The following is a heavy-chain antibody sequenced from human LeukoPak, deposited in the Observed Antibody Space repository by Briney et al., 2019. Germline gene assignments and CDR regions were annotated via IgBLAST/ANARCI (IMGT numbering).Heavy chain of an antibody. Sequence: GASVKVSCKASGYTFTGYYMHWVRQAPGQGLEWMGRINPNSGGTNYAQKFQGRVTMTRDTSISTAYMELSRLRSDDTAVYYCARVIAVAGTLPDHWGQGTLVTVSS. D-gene: IGHD6-19*01. CDR1: GYTFTGYY. CDR2: INPNSGGT. J-gene: IGHJ4*02. CDR3: ARVIAVAGTLPDH. V-gene: IGHV1-2*06.